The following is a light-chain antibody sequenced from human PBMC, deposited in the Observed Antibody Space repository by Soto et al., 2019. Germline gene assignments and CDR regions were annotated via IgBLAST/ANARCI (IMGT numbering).Light chain of an antibody. CDR1: ESIDSW. CDR2: KAS. V-gene: IGKV1-5*03. J-gene: IGKJ1*01. Sequence: DIQMTHSPSTVSSSLVDRVTITCRASESIDSWLAWHQQKPGRAPKLLISKASSLESGVPSRFSGSGFGTEFTLTISSLQPDDFATYYCQQYNSYRAFGQGTKVDIK. CDR3: QQYNSYRA.